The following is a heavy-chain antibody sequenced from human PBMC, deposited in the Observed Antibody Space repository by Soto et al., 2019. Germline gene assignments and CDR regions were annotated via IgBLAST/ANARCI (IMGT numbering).Heavy chain of an antibody. V-gene: IGHV4-30-2*01. J-gene: IGHJ4*02. CDR2: IYHSGST. CDR1: GGSISSGGYS. Sequence: QLQLQESGSGLVKPSQTLSLTCAVSGGSISSGGYSWSWIRQPPGKGLEWIGYIYHSGSTYYNPSLKSRFTISVDRSKNQFSLKLSSVTAADTAVYYCARARGYCSSTSCYTTLPFDYWGQGTLVTVSS. CDR3: ARARGYCSSTSCYTTLPFDY. D-gene: IGHD2-2*02.